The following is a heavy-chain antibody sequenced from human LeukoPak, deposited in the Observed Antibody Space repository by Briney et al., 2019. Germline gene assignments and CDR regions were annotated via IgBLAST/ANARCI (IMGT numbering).Heavy chain of an antibody. CDR3: ARVGPRGVVVPAAIAVYYYYGMDV. CDR1: GFTFSSYA. Sequence: GGSLRLSRAASGFTFSSYAMHWVRQAPGKGLEWVAVISYDGSNKYYADSVKGRFTISRDNSKNTLYLQMNSLGAEDTAVYYCARVGPRGVVVPAAIAVYYYYGMDVWGQGTTVTVSS. J-gene: IGHJ6*02. V-gene: IGHV3-30*04. CDR2: ISYDGSNK. D-gene: IGHD2-2*01.